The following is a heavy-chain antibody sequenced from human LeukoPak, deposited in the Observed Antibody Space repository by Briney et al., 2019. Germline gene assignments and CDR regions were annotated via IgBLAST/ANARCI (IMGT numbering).Heavy chain of an antibody. CDR2: ISNSGAYI. J-gene: IGHJ4*02. Sequence: GGSLRLSCAGSVFSFSDYSLNWGPQAPGEGVEWVSSISNSGAYIYYAESVKGRFTISRDKAKNSLFLQMSSLSAEDTAVYYCARASSAGNHWGQGTLVTVSS. CDR1: VFSFSDYS. D-gene: IGHD2-15*01. V-gene: IGHV3-21*01. CDR3: ARASSAGNH.